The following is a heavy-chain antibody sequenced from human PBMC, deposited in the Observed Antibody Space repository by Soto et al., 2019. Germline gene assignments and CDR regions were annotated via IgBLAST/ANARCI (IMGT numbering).Heavy chain of an antibody. V-gene: IGHV3-15*07. CDR2: IKSKTDGGTT. D-gene: IGHD3-22*01. J-gene: IGHJ5*02. CDR3: TRGGPYYCEKLQNNGSDP. CDR1: GFTFSNAW. Sequence: EVQLVESGGGLVKPGGSLRLSCAASGFTFSNAWMNWVRQAPGKGLEWVGRIKSKTDGGTTDYAAPVKGRFTISRDDSKNALYQKMNSQKTEDTAVYYCTRGGPYYCEKLQNNGSDPWGQGTLGTVSS.